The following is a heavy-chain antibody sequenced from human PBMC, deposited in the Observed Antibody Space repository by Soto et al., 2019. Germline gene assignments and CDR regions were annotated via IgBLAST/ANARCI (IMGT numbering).Heavy chain of an antibody. V-gene: IGHV1-69*12. CDR2: IVPLYGTP. CDR1: GGTVSRFA. D-gene: IGHD3-10*01. Sequence: QVQLVQSGAEMKKPGSSVKVSCKASGGTVSRFAISWVRQAPGQGLEWMGGIVPLYGTPNYAQKFQGRVTITAGESTSPAYMELSSLRVDDTAVYYCARGRYGSGNYYFDYWGQGTLVTVSS. CDR3: ARGRYGSGNYYFDY. J-gene: IGHJ4*02.